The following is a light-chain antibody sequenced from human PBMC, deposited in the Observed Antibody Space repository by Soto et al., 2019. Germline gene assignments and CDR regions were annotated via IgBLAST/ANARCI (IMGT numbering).Light chain of an antibody. CDR3: QEYNGNSGLT. V-gene: IGKV1-5*03. Sequence: DIQMTQSTSTLSASVGDRVTITCRASQNIRSWLAWYQQKPGKAPELLIYSASGLESGVPSRFSGSGFGTEFTLTISSLQPDDFATYYCQEYNGNSGLTFGGGTKLEIK. J-gene: IGKJ4*01. CDR1: QNIRSW. CDR2: SAS.